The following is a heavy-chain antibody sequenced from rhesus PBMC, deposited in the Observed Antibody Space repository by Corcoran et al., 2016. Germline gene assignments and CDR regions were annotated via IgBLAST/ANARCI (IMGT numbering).Heavy chain of an antibody. CDR2: ISGSSGST. J-gene: IGHJ4*01. CDR3: ARDLVLQYLDWLSNFDY. D-gene: IGHD3-3*01. CDR1: GGSVSSSNW. Sequence: QVQLQESGPGLVKPSETLSLTCAVSGGSVSSSNWWSWIRQPPGKGLEWIGYISGSSGSTSHHPAPKRLVTISADTSKNQFSLRLSAVTAADTAVYYCARDLVLQYLDWLSNFDYWGQGVLVTVSS. V-gene: IGHV4-65*01.